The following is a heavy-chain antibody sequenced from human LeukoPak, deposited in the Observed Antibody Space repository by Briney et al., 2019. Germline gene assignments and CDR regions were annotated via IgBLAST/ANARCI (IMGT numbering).Heavy chain of an antibody. CDR1: GFTFTSSA. CDR3: AAGFSGSYLDY. CDR2: IVIGSGNT. V-gene: IGHV1-58*01. J-gene: IGHJ4*02. D-gene: IGHD1-26*01. Sequence: SVKASCKASGFTFTSSAVQWVRQARGQRLEWIGWIVIGSGNTNYAQKFQERVTITRDMSTSTAYMELSSLRSEDTAVYYCAAGFSGSYLDYWGQGTLVTVSS.